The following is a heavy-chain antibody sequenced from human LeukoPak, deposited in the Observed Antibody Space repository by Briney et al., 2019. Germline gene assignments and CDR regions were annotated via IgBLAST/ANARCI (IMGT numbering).Heavy chain of an antibody. J-gene: IGHJ4*02. CDR3: ATVPLSRSPGFWSGYYIPDY. Sequence: SVKVSCKASGGTFSSFAISWVRQAPGQGLEWMGGIIPIFGTANYTQNFQGRVTITADESTSTAYMELSSLRSEDTAVYYCATVPLSRSPGFWSGYYIPDYWGQGTLVTVSS. CDR2: IIPIFGTA. D-gene: IGHD3-3*01. CDR1: GGTFSSFA. V-gene: IGHV1-69*13.